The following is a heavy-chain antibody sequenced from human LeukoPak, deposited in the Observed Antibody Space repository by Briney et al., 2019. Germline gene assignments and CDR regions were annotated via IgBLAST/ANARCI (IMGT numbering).Heavy chain of an antibody. J-gene: IGHJ3*02. D-gene: IGHD4-17*01. CDR3: ARLWDYGDFQNAFDI. Sequence: PGGSLRLSCAASGFTFSSHTVTWVRQAPGRGLEWVSSISSSSSFIHYADAVRGRFTISRDNAKKSLYLQMTSLRAEDTAVYYCARLWDYGDFQNAFDIWGQGTTVTVSS. CDR1: GFTFSSHT. V-gene: IGHV3-21*01. CDR2: ISSSSSFI.